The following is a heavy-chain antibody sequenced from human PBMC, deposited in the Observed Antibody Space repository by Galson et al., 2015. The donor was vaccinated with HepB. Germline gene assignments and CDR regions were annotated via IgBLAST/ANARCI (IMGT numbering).Heavy chain of an antibody. J-gene: IGHJ5*02. V-gene: IGHV4-59*01. CDR2: IYYSGST. CDR1: GGSISSYY. Sequence: TLSLTCTVSGGSISSYYWSWIRQPPGKGLEWIGYIYYSGSTNYNPSLKSRVTISVDTSKNQFSLKLSSVTAADTAVYYCAREAPYSSGWYWFDPWGQGTLVTVSS. D-gene: IGHD6-19*01. CDR3: AREAPYSSGWYWFDP.